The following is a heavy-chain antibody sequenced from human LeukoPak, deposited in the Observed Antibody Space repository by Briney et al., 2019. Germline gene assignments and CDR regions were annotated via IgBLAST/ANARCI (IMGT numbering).Heavy chain of an antibody. D-gene: IGHD3-3*01. CDR2: ISGSGGST. CDR1: GFTFSSYA. V-gene: IGHV3-23*01. J-gene: IGHJ4*02. CDR3: AKDSPYYDFWSGYLGPFDY. Sequence: GGSLRLSCAASGFTFSSYAMSWVRQAPGKGLEWVSAISGSGGSTYYADSVKGRLTISRDNSKNTLYLQMNSLRAEDTAVYYCAKDSPYYDFWSGYLGPFDYWGQGTLVTVSS.